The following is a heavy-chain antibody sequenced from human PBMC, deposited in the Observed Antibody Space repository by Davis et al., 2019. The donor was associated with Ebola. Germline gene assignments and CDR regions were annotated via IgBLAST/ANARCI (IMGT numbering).Heavy chain of an antibody. V-gene: IGHV1-46*01. J-gene: IGHJ6*02. CDR1: RYTFTNYY. D-gene: IGHD6-13*01. CDR2: INPNDGRT. CDR3: ARLSSTWSSLYGMDV. Sequence: AASVKVSCKASRYTFTNYYMHWVRQAPGQGLEWMGMINPNDGRTIYAQKFQGRVTITRDTSATTAYMELSSLRSEDTAVYFCARLSSTWSSLYGMDVWGQGTTVTVSS.